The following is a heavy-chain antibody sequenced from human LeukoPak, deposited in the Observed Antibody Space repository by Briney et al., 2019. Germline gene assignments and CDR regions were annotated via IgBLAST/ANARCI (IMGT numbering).Heavy chain of an antibody. V-gene: IGHV4-34*01. Sequence: SETLSLTCAVYGGSFSGYYWSWIRQPPGKGLEWIGEINHSGSTNYNPSLKSRVTISVDTSKNQSSLKLSSVTAADTAVYYCARGEVVTAIRPYDYWGQGTLVTVSS. CDR2: INHSGST. CDR1: GGSFSGYY. D-gene: IGHD2-21*02. CDR3: ARGEVVTAIRPYDY. J-gene: IGHJ4*02.